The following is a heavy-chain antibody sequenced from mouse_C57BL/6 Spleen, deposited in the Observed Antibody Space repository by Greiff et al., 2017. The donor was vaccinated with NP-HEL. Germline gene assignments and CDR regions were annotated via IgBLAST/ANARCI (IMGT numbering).Heavy chain of an antibody. CDR2: ISSGSSTI. CDR3: ARAGTAAWFAY. D-gene: IGHD4-1*01. V-gene: IGHV5-17*01. Sequence: DVQLVESGGGLVKPGGSLKLSCAASGFTFSDYGMHWVRQAPEKGLEWVAYISSGSSTIYYADTVKGRFTISRDNAKNTLFLQMTSLRSEDTAMYYCARAGTAAWFAYWGQGTLVTVSA. CDR1: GFTFSDYG. J-gene: IGHJ3*01.